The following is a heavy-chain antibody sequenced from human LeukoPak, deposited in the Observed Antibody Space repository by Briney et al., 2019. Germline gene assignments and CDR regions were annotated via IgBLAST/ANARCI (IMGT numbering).Heavy chain of an antibody. CDR3: AKDPLGDSSGYYYEDY. D-gene: IGHD3-22*01. J-gene: IGHJ4*02. CDR1: GFSVSTYP. Sequence: GGSLRLSCTASGFSVSTYPMNWVRQAPGKGLEWVSGIGGSGIRTYYADSVKGRFTISRDNSKNTLYLQMNSLRAEDTAVYYCAKDPLGDSSGYYYEDYWGQGTLVTVSS. CDR2: IGGSGIRT. V-gene: IGHV3-23*01.